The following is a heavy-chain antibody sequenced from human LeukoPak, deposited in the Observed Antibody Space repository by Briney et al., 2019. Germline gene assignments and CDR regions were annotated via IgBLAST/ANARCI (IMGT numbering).Heavy chain of an antibody. V-gene: IGHV4-59*08. Sequence: SEPLSLTCTVSGGFTIYYWSWIRQPPGKGLEWIGYINYSGSTSYNPSLKSRVTISVDTSRDQFFLKLTSVTAADTAVYYCARLNGGRWGQGILVTVSS. J-gene: IGHJ4*02. D-gene: IGHD7-27*01. CDR1: GGFTIYY. CDR2: INYSGST. CDR3: ARLNGGR.